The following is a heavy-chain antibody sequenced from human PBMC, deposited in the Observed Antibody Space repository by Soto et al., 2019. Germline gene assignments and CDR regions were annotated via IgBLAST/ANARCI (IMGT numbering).Heavy chain of an antibody. CDR2: ICYTGST. CDR3: ARIEMASIR. J-gene: IGHJ4*02. CDR1: GASIRSGGYY. Sequence: PSETLSLTCSVSGASIRSGGYYWSWLRQSPGKGLEWIGHICYTGSTFYSPSLKSRLTISLDTPKNQFSLDLNSVTTADTAMYYCARIEMASIRWGRGTLVTSPQ. D-gene: IGHD5-12*01. V-gene: IGHV4-31*03.